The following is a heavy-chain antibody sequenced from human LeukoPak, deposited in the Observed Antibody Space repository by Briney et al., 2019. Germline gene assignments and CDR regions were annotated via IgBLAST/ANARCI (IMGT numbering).Heavy chain of an antibody. CDR2: ISYDGSNK. Sequence: PGGSLRLSCAASGFTFSSYAMHWVRQAPGKGLEWVAVISYDGSNKYYADSVKGRFTISRDNSKNSLYLQMNSLRAEDTAVYYCARDLFPGDDAFDIWGQGTMVTVSS. V-gene: IGHV3-30-3*01. CDR3: ARDLFPGDDAFDI. J-gene: IGHJ3*02. D-gene: IGHD1-1*01. CDR1: GFTFSSYA.